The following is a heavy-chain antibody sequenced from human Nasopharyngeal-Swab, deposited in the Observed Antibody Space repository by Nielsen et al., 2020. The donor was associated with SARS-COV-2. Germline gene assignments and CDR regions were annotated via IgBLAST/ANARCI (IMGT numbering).Heavy chain of an antibody. D-gene: IGHD1-14*01. CDR1: GFTVSSNY. Sequence: GGYLRLSCAASGFTVSSNYMSWVRQAPGKGLEWVSVFYTSGDTYYAVSVKGRFTISRDNSKNTLSLQMNSLRAEDTAVYYCARGRPGHYFDYWGQGTLVTVSS. V-gene: IGHV3-53*01. J-gene: IGHJ4*02. CDR2: FYTSGDT. CDR3: ARGRPGHYFDY.